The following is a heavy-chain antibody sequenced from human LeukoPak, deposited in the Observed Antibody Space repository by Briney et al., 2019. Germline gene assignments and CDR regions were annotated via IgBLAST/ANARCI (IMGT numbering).Heavy chain of an antibody. J-gene: IGHJ3*02. Sequence: PGGSLRLSRAASGFTFSSYSMNWVRQAPGKGLEWVSYISSSSSTIYYADSVKGRFTISRDNAKNSLYLQMNSLRAEDTAVYYCTSHTGTDAAFRPFHIWGQGTMVTVSS. D-gene: IGHD3-10*01. CDR1: GFTFSSYS. CDR2: ISSSSSTI. V-gene: IGHV3-48*04. CDR3: TSHTGTDAAFRPFHI.